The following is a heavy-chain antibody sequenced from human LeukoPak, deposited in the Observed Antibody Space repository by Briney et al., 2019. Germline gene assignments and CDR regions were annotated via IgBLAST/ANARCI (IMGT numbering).Heavy chain of an antibody. D-gene: IGHD6-13*01. V-gene: IGHV4-59*01. Sequence: KPSETLSLTCTVSGGSISSYYWTWIRQPPGKRLEWMGYIYYSGSTTYNPSLKSRVTISVDTSKNQFSLKLTSVTAADAAVYYCARDRRSAGSDAFEIWGQGTVVTVSS. CDR1: GGSISSYY. J-gene: IGHJ3*02. CDR2: IYYSGST. CDR3: ARDRRSAGSDAFEI.